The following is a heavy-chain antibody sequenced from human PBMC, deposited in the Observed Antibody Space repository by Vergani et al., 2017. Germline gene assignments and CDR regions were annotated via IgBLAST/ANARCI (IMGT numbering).Heavy chain of an antibody. D-gene: IGHD4-17*01. CDR2: ISTTTS. CDR3: ARDRYGYYSFDY. CDR1: GFTLNTYG. Sequence: VQILQSGGGVVQPGGSLRLSCTLSGFTLNTYGIHWVRQAPGKGLEWVSSISTTTSYYADSLEGRFTISRDNAKNLVYLQMNSLRAEDTAVYYCARDRYGYYSFDYWGQGTLVAVSS. J-gene: IGHJ4*02. V-gene: IGHV3-21*01.